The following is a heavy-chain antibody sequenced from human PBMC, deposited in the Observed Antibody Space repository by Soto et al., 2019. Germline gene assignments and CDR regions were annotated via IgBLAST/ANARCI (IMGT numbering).Heavy chain of an antibody. V-gene: IGHV3-15*01. D-gene: IGHD2-15*01. Sequence: GESLKISCAASGFTFSNAWMSWVRQAPGKGLEWVGRIKSKTDGGTTDYAAPVKGRFTISRDDSKNTLYLQMNSLKTEDTAVYYCTTLDIVVVVAATRSTPFDYWGQGTLVTVSS. CDR1: GFTFSNAW. J-gene: IGHJ4*02. CDR2: IKSKTDGGTT. CDR3: TTLDIVVVVAATRSTPFDY.